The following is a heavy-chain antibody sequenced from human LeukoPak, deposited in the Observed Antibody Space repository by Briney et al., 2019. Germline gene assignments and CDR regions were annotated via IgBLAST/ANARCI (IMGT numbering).Heavy chain of an antibody. CDR3: ARGTIDFWTLGYYYYMDV. J-gene: IGHJ6*03. D-gene: IGHD3/OR15-3a*01. Sequence: ASVKVSCKASGGTFSSYAINWVRQATGQGLEWMGWMNPNSGNTGYAQKFQGRVTITRNTSISTAYMELSSLRSEDTAVYYCARGTIDFWTLGYYYYMDVWGKGTTVTVSS. CDR1: GGTFSSYA. V-gene: IGHV1-8*03. CDR2: MNPNSGNT.